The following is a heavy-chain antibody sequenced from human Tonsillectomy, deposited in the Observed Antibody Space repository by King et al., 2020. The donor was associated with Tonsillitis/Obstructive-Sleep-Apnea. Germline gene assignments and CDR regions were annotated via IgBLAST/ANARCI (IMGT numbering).Heavy chain of an antibody. CDR3: TAIKDIVVVPAAIGSSYYYYMDV. D-gene: IGHD2-2*01. CDR2: IKSKTDGGTT. Sequence: VQLVESGGGLVKPGGSLRLSCAASGFTFSNAWMSWVRQAPGKGLEWVGRIKSKTDGGTTDYAAPVKGRFTISREDSKNTLYLQMNSLKTEDTAVYYCTAIKDIVVVPAAIGSSYYYYMDVWGKGTTVTVSS. CDR1: GFTFSNAW. V-gene: IGHV3-15*01. J-gene: IGHJ6*03.